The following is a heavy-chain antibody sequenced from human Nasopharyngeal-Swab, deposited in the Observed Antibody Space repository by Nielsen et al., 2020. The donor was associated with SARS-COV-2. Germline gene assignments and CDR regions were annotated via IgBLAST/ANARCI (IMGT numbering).Heavy chain of an antibody. J-gene: IGHJ3*01. CDR2: INTDGTST. CDR1: GCTFSSYW. Sequence: GGSLRLSCAASGCTFSSYWMHWVRQAPGKGLVWVARINTDGTSTSYAASVKGRLTIARDNAKNTLYMQMNSLRDEDTAVYYCVRGPSSGYANDAFGVWGQGTMVTVSS. V-gene: IGHV3-74*01. CDR3: VRGPSSGYANDAFGV. D-gene: IGHD2-2*01.